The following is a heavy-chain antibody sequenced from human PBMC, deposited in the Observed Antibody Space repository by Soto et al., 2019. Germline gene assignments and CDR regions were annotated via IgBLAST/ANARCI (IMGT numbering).Heavy chain of an antibody. CDR3: VRKIIGTTTSGAYWFFDL. CDR1: GFTFYNHA. CDR2: ISGGGDAT. Sequence: EVQLLESGGGLVQPGGSLTLSCATSGFTFYNHAMHWVRQSPGKGREWVSGISGGGDATFYADSVKGRFTISRVQSNNTVFLQMNGLRGEDTALYFCVRKIIGTTTSGAYWFFDLWGRGTLVTVSS. J-gene: IGHJ2*01. D-gene: IGHD1-26*01. V-gene: IGHV3-23*01.